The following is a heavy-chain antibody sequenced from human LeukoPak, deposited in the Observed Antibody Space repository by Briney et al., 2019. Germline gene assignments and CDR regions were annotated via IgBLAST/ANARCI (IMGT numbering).Heavy chain of an antibody. CDR2: ISGSGGST. Sequence: GGSLRLSCAASGFTFSSCAMSWVRQAPGKGLEWVSAISGSGGSTYYADSVKGRFTISRDNAKNSLYLQMNSLRDEDTAVYYCARVFVGFDSWGQGTLVTVSS. D-gene: IGHD3-9*01. V-gene: IGHV3-23*01. CDR1: GFTFSSCA. CDR3: ARVFVGFDS. J-gene: IGHJ4*02.